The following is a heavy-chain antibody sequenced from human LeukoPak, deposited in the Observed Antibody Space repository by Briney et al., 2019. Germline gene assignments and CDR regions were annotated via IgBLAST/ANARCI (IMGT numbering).Heavy chain of an antibody. CDR3: ARDLDHCDSTNCHNWFDP. D-gene: IGHD2/OR15-2a*01. CDR2: FSTSGST. J-gene: IGHJ5*02. CDR1: GGSISIYH. V-gene: IGHV4-4*07. Sequence: LETLSLTCTVSGGSISIYHWSWIRQPAGKGLEWIGRFSTSGSTSYSPSLKSRVTISVDKSKNQFSLKLRSVTAADTAVYYCARDLDHCDSTNCHNWFDPWGQGTLVTVSS.